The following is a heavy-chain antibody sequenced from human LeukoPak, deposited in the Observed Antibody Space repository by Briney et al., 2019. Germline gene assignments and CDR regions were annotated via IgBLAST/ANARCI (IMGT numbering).Heavy chain of an antibody. D-gene: IGHD6-6*01. CDR2: IYHSGST. Sequence: SETLSLTCTVSGVSICRGGYYCSWIPQPPGKGLGWIGYIYHSGSTYYNPSLKSRVTIPVDRSKNQFSLKLSSVTAADTAVYYCARDGSIAARPAPGYFDYWGQGTLVTVSS. CDR1: GVSICRGGYY. J-gene: IGHJ4*02. V-gene: IGHV4-30-2*01. CDR3: ARDGSIAARPAPGYFDY.